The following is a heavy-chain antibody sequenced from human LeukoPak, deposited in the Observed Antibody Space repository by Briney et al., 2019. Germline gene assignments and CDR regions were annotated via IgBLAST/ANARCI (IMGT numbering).Heavy chain of an antibody. V-gene: IGHV3-48*04. J-gene: IGHJ4*02. CDR1: GFTFSSYS. CDR3: VLNYGSGSYYLPL. D-gene: IGHD3-10*01. CDR2: IGSSPSTI. Sequence: PGGSLRLSCAASGFTFSSYSMNWVRQAPGKGLEWVSFIGSSPSTIYYADSVKGRFTISRDNAKNSLYLQMNSLRAEDTAVYYCVLNYGSGSYYLPLWGQGTLVTVSS.